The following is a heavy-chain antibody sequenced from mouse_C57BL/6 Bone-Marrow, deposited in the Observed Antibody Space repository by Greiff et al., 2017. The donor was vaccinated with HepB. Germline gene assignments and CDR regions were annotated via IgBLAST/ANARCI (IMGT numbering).Heavy chain of an antibody. D-gene: IGHD2-4*01. Sequence: EVHLVESGGDLVKPGGSLKLSCAAAGFTFSSYGMSWVRQTPDKRLEWVATISNGGSYTYYPDSVKGRFTISRDNAKNTLYLQMSNLKSEDTAMYYCARRRDDYYYFDYWGQGTTLTVSS. V-gene: IGHV5-6*01. CDR2: ISNGGSYT. J-gene: IGHJ2*01. CDR1: GFTFSSYG. CDR3: ARRRDDYYYFDY.